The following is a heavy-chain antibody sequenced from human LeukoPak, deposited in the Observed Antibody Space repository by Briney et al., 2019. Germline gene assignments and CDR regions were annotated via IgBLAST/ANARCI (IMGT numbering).Heavy chain of an antibody. CDR1: GGSFSGYY. D-gene: IGHD6-19*01. CDR2: INHSGST. J-gene: IGHJ6*03. Sequence: SETLSLTCAVYGGSFSGYYWSWIRQPPGRGLEWIGEINHSGSTNYNPSLKSRVTISVDTSKNQFSLKLSSVTAADTAVYYCARHGRRLKAGIHRYYYYMDVWGKGTTVTISS. V-gene: IGHV4-34*01. CDR3: ARHGRRLKAGIHRYYYYMDV.